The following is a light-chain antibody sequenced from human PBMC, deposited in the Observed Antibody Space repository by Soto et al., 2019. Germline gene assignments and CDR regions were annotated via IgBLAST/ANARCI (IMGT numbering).Light chain of an antibody. V-gene: IGLV2-14*01. CDR3: ASFTTSQTRV. CDR1: SSDVGVYNY. CDR2: GVS. Sequence: QSVLAQPASVSASPGQSITISCTGTSSDVGVYNYVSWYQQDPGKAPKLIIYGVSNRPSGVSNRFSGSKSGNTASLTISGLQPEDEADYYCASFTTSQTRVFGGGTQLTVL. J-gene: IGLJ3*02.